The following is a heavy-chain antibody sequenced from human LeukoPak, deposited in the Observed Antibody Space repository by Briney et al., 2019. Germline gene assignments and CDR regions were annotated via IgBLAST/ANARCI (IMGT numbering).Heavy chain of an antibody. J-gene: IGHJ4*02. CDR2: IKEDGSGK. V-gene: IGHV3-7*01. D-gene: IGHD2-2*01. Sequence: GGSLRLSCAASGFTFSRFWMTWVRQAPGKGLEWVANIKEDGSGKYYVDSVKGRFTISKDNAKNSVFLQMNSLRVEDTAIYYCARGASRGFDYWGQGTLVTVSS. CDR3: ARGASRGFDY. CDR1: GFTFSRFW.